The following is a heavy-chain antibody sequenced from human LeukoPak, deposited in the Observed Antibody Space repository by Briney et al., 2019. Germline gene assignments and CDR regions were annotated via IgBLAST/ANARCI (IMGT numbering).Heavy chain of an antibody. CDR1: GYTFTSYG. D-gene: IGHD3-3*01. J-gene: IGHJ3*02. Sequence: ASVKVSCKASGYTFTSYGISWVRQAPGQGLEWMGWISAYNGNTNYAQKLQGRVTITTDESTSTAYMELSSLRSEDTAVYYCAREEFRVFEDAFDIWGQGTMVTVSS. CDR3: AREEFRVFEDAFDI. V-gene: IGHV1-18*01. CDR2: ISAYNGNT.